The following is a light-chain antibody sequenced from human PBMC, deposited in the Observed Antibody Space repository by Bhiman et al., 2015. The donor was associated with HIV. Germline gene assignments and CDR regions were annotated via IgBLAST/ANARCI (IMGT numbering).Light chain of an antibody. V-gene: IGLV3-21*04. CDR2: YDN. CDR3: QVWDSTTNRWV. Sequence: GPGKTARITCGGNNIGSKSVHWYQQKPGQAPVMVIYYDNDRPSGIPERFSGSNSGNTATLTISRVEAGDEADYYCQVWDSTTNRWVFGGGTKVTVL. J-gene: IGLJ3*02. CDR1: NIGSKS.